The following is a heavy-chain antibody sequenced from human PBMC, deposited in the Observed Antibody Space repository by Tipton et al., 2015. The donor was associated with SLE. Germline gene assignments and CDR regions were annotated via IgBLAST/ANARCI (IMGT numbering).Heavy chain of an antibody. CDR1: GFTFSSYE. D-gene: IGHD3-3*01. V-gene: IGHV3-48*03. CDR2: ISSSVGPI. Sequence: SLRLSCAASGFTFSSYEMNWVRQAPGKGLEWVSFISSSVGPIHYADSVKGRFTISRDNAKNSLYLQMNSLRAEDTAVYYCARGYDFWSGFLFDYWGQGTLVTVSS. CDR3: ARGYDFWSGFLFDY. J-gene: IGHJ4*02.